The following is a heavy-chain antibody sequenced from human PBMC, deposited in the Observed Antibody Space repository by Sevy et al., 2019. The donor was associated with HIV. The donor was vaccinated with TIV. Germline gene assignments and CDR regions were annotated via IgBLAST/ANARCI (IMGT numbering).Heavy chain of an antibody. D-gene: IGHD2-2*01. CDR3: ARDCSSANCLWGMDV. CDR1: GFTFNSYW. Sequence: VGSLRLSCAASGFTFNSYWMSWVRQAPGKGLEWVANIKKDGSEKYYVDSVKGRFTISRDNAKNSLYLQMDSLRAEDTAVYYCARDCSSANCLWGMDVWGQGTTVTVSS. V-gene: IGHV3-7*03. J-gene: IGHJ6*02. CDR2: IKKDGSEK.